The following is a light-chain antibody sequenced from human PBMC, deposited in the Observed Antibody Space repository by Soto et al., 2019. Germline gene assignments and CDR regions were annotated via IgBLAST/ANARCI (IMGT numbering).Light chain of an antibody. CDR1: QSVRSN. J-gene: IGKJ2*01. CDR3: QQYNNWPPYT. V-gene: IGKV3-15*01. Sequence: ETVMTQSPATLSVSPGERATLSCRASQSVRSNLAWYQQKPGQAPRLLIYGASTRATGIPARFSGSGSGTEFTLTISSLQSEDFAIYYCQQYNNWPPYTFGQGTKVDIK. CDR2: GAS.